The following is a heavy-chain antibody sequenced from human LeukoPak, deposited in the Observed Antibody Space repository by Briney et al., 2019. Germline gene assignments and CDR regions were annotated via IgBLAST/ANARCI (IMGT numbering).Heavy chain of an antibody. CDR1: GGSISSSNW. J-gene: IGHJ5*02. CDR3: VRSKSGAYGWFDP. V-gene: IGHV4-4*02. Sequence: SETLSLTCAVSGGSISSSNWWSWVRQPPGKGLEWIGEIYHSGSTNYNPSLKSRVTISVDTSKNQFSLKVNSVTAADTAVYYCVRSKSGAYGWFDPWGQGTLVTVSS. D-gene: IGHD2-15*01. CDR2: IYHSGST.